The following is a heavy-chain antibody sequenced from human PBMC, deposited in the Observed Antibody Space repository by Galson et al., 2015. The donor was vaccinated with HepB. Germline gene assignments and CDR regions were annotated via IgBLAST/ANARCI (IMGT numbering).Heavy chain of an antibody. Sequence: SLRLSCAASGFTFSSYSMNWVRQAPGKGLEWVSYISGSGSTIYYADSVKGRFTISRDSAKSSLYLQMNSLRAEDTAVYYCARDLYGDYVFDYWGQGTLVTVSS. D-gene: IGHD4-17*01. CDR2: ISGSGSTI. J-gene: IGHJ4*02. V-gene: IGHV3-48*01. CDR3: ARDLYGDYVFDY. CDR1: GFTFSSYS.